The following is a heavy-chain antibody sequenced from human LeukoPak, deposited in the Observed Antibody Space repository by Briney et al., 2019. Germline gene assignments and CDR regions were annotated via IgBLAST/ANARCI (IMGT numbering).Heavy chain of an antibody. J-gene: IGHJ6*02. CDR3: ARGLGSSSFYYGMDV. V-gene: IGHV3-48*03. CDR2: ISSRGSTI. CDR1: GFTFSSYE. Sequence: PGRSLRLFCAASGFTFSSYEMNWVRQAPGKGLEWVSYISSRGSTIYYADSVKGRFTISRDNAKNSLYLQMNSLGAEDTAVYYCARGLGSSSFYYGMDVWGQGTMVTVSS. D-gene: IGHD6-6*01.